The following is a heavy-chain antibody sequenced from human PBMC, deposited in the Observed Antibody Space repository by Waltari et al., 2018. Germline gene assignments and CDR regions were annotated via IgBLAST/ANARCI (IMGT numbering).Heavy chain of an antibody. CDR1: GGSFSGYY. J-gene: IGHJ4*02. V-gene: IGHV4-34*01. Sequence: QVQLQQWGAGLLKPSETLSLTCAVYGGSFSGYYWSWIRQPPGKGLEWIGEINHSGSTNYNPSLKSRVTISVDTSKTQFSLKLSSVTAADTAVYYCARGITMVRGVFDYWGQGTLVTVSS. D-gene: IGHD3-10*01. CDR2: INHSGST. CDR3: ARGITMVRGVFDY.